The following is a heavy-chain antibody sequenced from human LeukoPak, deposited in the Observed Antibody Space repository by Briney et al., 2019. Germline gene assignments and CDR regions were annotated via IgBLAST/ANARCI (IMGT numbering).Heavy chain of an antibody. CDR2: INPNSGGT. J-gene: IGHJ4*02. V-gene: IGHV1-2*02. D-gene: IGHD3-22*01. CDR3: ARGEDYYDSSGYHFDY. Sequence: ASVKVSCKASGYTFTGYYMHWVRQAPGQGLEWMGWINPNSGGTNYAQKFQGRVTMTRVTSISTAYMELSRLRSDDTAVYYCARGEDYYDSSGYHFDYWGQGTLVTVSS. CDR1: GYTFTGYY.